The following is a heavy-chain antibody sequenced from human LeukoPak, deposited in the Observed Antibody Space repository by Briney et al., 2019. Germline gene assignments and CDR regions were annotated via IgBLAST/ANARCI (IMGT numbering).Heavy chain of an antibody. CDR1: GGSFSGYY. V-gene: IGHV4-34*01. CDR2: INHRGST. Sequence: SETLSLTCAVYGGSFSGYYWSWIRQPPGKGLEWIGEINHRGSTNYNPSLKGRVTISVDTSKNQFSLKLSSVTAADTAVYYCARSGGPLNWFDPWGQGTPVTVSS. CDR3: ARSGGPLNWFDP. J-gene: IGHJ5*02.